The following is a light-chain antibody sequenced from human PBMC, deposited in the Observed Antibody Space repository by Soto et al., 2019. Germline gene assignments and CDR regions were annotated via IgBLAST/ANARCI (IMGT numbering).Light chain of an antibody. CDR1: QSFSGW. Sequence: DIQMTQSPSTLSGSVGDRVTITCRASQSFSGWLAWYQQKPGRAPKLLIYDVFSLKSGVPSRFSGSGSGPEFTLTISSLQPEDFATYYCQQYHTYSLTFGQGTKVDIK. CDR3: QQYHTYSLT. J-gene: IGKJ1*01. V-gene: IGKV1-5*01. CDR2: DVF.